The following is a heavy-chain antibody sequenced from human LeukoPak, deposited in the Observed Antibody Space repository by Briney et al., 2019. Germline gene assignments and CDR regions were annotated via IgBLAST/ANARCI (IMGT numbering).Heavy chain of an antibody. CDR1: GFTFSSYA. J-gene: IGHJ4*02. V-gene: IGHV3-48*01. D-gene: IGHD1-26*01. CDR2: ITRSGSAK. CDR3: ATQWELHPAF. Sequence: GSLRLSCAASGFTFSSYAMSWVRQAPGKGLEWVSYITRSGSAKYYADAVKGRFTISRDNAKNSLYLQMNSLRAEDTAVYYCATQWELHPAFWGQGTLVTVSS.